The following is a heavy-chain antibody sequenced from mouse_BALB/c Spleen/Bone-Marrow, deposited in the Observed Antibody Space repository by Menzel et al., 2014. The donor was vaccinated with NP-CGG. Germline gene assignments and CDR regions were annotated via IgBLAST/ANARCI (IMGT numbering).Heavy chain of an antibody. CDR1: GFAFSRYD. J-gene: IGHJ4*01. CDR2: ITNGGDNT. CDR3: VRHKNYYAMDY. Sequence: DVQLQESGGGLVKPGGSLKLPCAASGFAFSRYDMSWVRQTPEKRLEWVAYITNGGDNTYYPDTVKGRFTISRDNAKNTLYLQMSSLKSEDTAMYYCVRHKNYYAMDYWGQGTSVTVSS. V-gene: IGHV5-12-1*01.